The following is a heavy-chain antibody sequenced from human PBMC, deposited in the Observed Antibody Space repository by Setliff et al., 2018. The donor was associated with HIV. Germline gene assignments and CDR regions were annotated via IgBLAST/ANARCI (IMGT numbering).Heavy chain of an antibody. CDR1: GFTFRDYW. Sequence: TGGSLRLSCTASGFTFRDYWMHWVRQAPGKGLEWVSRIKGDGSGATYVDSVKGRFSISRDNTKNTLYLQMNSLRPEDTALYYCTKDYHVAATDYWGQGTLVTVSS. D-gene: IGHD6-13*01. V-gene: IGHV3-74*01. CDR3: TKDYHVAATDY. J-gene: IGHJ4*02. CDR2: IKGDGSGA.